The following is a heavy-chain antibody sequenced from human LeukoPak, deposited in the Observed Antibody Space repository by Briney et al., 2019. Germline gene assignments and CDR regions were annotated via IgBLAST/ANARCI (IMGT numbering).Heavy chain of an antibody. CDR1: GGSISSYY. CDR2: IYYSGST. Sequence: SETLSLTCTVSGGSISSYYWSWIRQPPGKGLEWIGYIYYSGSTNYNPSLKSRVTISVDTSKNQFSLKLSSVTAADTAVYYCARSRGYSYGYSENYYGMDVWGQGTTVTVSS. CDR3: ARSRGYSYGYSENYYGMDV. D-gene: IGHD5-18*01. J-gene: IGHJ6*02. V-gene: IGHV4-59*01.